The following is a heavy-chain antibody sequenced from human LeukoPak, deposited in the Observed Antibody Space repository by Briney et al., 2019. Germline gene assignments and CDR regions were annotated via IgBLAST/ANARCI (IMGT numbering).Heavy chain of an antibody. CDR1: GGSTSSYY. CDR3: ARSPGYSSSWYYYMDV. D-gene: IGHD6-13*01. CDR2: IYTSGST. V-gene: IGHV4-4*07. J-gene: IGHJ6*03. Sequence: PSETLALTCTDSGGSTSSYYWSWIRQPAGKGLEWIGRIYTSGSTNYNPSLKSRVTMSVDTSKNQFSLKLSSVTAADTAVYYCARSPGYSSSWYYYMDVWGKGTTVTVSS.